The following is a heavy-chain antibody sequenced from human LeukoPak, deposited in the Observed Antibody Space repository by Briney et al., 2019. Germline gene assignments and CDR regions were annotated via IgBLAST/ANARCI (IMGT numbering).Heavy chain of an antibody. CDR1: GFTFGSYA. V-gene: IGHV3-23*01. CDR3: AKHGYNYGYFQH. D-gene: IGHD5-24*01. J-gene: IGHJ1*01. Sequence: PGGSLRLSCAASGFTFGSYAMSWVRQAPGKGLEWVSAISGSGGSTYYADSVKGRFTISRDNSKNTLYLQMNSLRAEDTAVYYCAKHGYNYGYFQHWGQGTLVTVSS. CDR2: ISGSGGST.